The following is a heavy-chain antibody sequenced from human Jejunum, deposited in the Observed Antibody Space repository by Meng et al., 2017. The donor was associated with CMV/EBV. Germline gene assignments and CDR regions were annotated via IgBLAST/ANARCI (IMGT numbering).Heavy chain of an antibody. D-gene: IGHD6-19*01. J-gene: IGHJ4*02. Sequence: QGPLQESGPGLVKPSEPLSLTRTVSGDSITGYYYNWIRQPAGKGLEWIGRVYTSGSTNYSPSLKSRVTMSVDTSMKQLSLKLTSVTAADTAVYYCARASNSAGWYGFDYWGQGTLVTVSS. V-gene: IGHV4-4*07. CDR2: VYTSGST. CDR1: GDSITGYY. CDR3: ARASNSAGWYGFDY.